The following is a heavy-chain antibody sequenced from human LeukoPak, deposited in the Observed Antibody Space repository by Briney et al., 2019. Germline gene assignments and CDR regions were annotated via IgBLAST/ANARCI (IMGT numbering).Heavy chain of an antibody. CDR3: ARLGLDFGELLYFDY. V-gene: IGHV4-34*01. Sequence: PSETLSLTCAVYGGSFSGYYWSWIRQPPGKGLEWIGEINHSGSTNYNPSLKSRVTISLDTSKNQVSLKLSSVTAADTAVYYCARLGLDFGELLYFDYWGQGTLVTVSS. CDR2: INHSGST. CDR1: GGSFSGYY. J-gene: IGHJ4*02. D-gene: IGHD3-10*01.